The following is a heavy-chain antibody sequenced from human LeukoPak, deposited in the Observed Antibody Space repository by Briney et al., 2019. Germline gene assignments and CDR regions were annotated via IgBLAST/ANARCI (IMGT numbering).Heavy chain of an antibody. J-gene: IGHJ6*03. CDR1: GFTFSSYW. V-gene: IGHV3-7*04. Sequence: GGSLRLSCAASGFTFSSYWMSWVRQAPGKGLEGVANIKQDGSEKYYVDSVKGRFTISRDNAKNSLYLQMNSLRAEDTAVYYCARAWGYYYYYMDVWGKGTTVTVSS. CDR3: ARAWGYYYYYMDV. CDR2: IKQDGSEK. D-gene: IGHD1-26*01.